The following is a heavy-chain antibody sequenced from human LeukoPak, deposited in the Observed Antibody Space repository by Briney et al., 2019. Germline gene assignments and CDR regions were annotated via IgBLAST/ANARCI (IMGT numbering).Heavy chain of an antibody. V-gene: IGHV3-21*01. D-gene: IGHD3-22*01. CDR2: FGTRSTSV. CDR3: AREVSEGFDF. CDR1: GFTFGVYS. J-gene: IGHJ4*02. Sequence: PGGSLRLSCTASGFTFGVYSMSWFRQAPGKGLEWVSSFGTRSTSVYHAGSVKGRFAISRDNAKNSLYLQMNSLRAEDTALYYCAREVSEGFDFWGQGALVTVSS.